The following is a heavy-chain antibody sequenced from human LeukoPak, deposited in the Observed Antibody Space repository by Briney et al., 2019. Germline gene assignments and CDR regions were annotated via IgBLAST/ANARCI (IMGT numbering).Heavy chain of an antibody. Sequence: GESLKISCKGSGYIFTSYLIGLVRQVPGKGLGWMGIIYPGDSDTRYSPSFQGQVTISADKSISTAYLQWSSLTASDTAMYYCARRGVVEVDYWGQGTLVTVSS. CDR3: ARRGVVEVDY. V-gene: IGHV5-51*01. CDR1: GYIFTSYL. J-gene: IGHJ4*02. D-gene: IGHD3-3*01. CDR2: IYPGDSDT.